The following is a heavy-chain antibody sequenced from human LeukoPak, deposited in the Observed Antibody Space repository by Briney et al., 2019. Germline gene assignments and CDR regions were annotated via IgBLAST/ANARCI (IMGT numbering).Heavy chain of an antibody. CDR2: IYSSGST. D-gene: IGHD3-3*01. J-gene: IGHJ3*02. CDR1: GGSISSYY. CDR3: ARAQMDYALRHAFNI. Sequence: SSETLSLTCTVSGGSISSYYWSWIRQPPGKGLEWIGYIYSSGSTSYSPSLKSRVTISVDTSKNQFSLKLSSVTAADTAVYYCARAQMDYALRHAFNIWGQGTMVTVSS. V-gene: IGHV4-59*01.